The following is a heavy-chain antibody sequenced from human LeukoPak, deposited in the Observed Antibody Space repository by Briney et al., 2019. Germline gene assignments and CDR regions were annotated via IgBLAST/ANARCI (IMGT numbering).Heavy chain of an antibody. J-gene: IGHJ4*02. D-gene: IGHD6-19*01. Sequence: SGGSLRLSCAASGFSFSDYHMNWIRQAPGKGLEWLSYISPGGETVYFADSLKGRFTISRDSAKNSLYLQMNSLTDEDTAMYYCAIGRDIAVAGPGGYFDHWGQGTLVTASS. V-gene: IGHV3-11*01. CDR2: ISPGGETV. CDR3: AIGRDIAVAGPGGYFDH. CDR1: GFSFSDYH.